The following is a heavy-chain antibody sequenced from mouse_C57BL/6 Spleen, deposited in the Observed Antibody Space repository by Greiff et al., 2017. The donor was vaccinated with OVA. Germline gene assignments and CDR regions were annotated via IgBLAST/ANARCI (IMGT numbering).Heavy chain of an antibody. CDR3: ASPGSYYFDY. CDR2: INPNNGGT. V-gene: IGHV1-26*01. CDR1: GYTFTDYY. J-gene: IGHJ2*01. D-gene: IGHD3-1*01. Sequence: VQLQQSGPELVKPGASVKISCKASGYTFTDYYMNWVKQSHGKSLEWIGDINPNNGGTSYNQKFKGKATLTVDKSSSTAYMELRSLTSEDSAVYYCASPGSYYFDYWGQGTTLTVSS.